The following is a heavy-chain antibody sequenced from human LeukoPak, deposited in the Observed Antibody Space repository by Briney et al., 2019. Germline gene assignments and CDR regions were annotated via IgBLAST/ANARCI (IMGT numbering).Heavy chain of an antibody. Sequence: ASVKVSCKASGYTFTSYGISWVRQAPGQGLEWMGWISAYNGNTNYAQKLQGRVTMTTDTSTSTAYMELRSLRSDDTAVYYCARDGGSSWYPIAAYYYYYMDVWGKGTTVTISS. CDR3: ARDGGSSWYPIAAYYYYYMDV. CDR2: ISAYNGNT. CDR1: GYTFTSYG. J-gene: IGHJ6*03. D-gene: IGHD6-13*01. V-gene: IGHV1-18*01.